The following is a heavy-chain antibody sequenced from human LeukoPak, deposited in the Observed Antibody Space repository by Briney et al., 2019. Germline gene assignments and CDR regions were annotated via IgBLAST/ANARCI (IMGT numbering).Heavy chain of an antibody. CDR2: INPNSGGT. J-gene: IGHJ4*02. V-gene: IGHV1-2*04. CDR1: GYTFTGYY. Sequence: RRASVKVSCKASGYTFTGYYMHWVRQVPGQGLEWMGWINPNSGGTNYAQKFQGWVTMTRDTSISTAYMELSRLRSDDTAVYYCARGRSATPPVDYWGQGTLVTVSS. CDR3: ARGRSATPPVDY. D-gene: IGHD3-10*01.